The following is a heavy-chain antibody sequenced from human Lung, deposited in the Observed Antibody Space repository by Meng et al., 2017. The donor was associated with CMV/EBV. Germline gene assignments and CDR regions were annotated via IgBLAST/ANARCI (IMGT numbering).Heavy chain of an antibody. J-gene: IGHJ3*02. Sequence: SCAASGFTFDDYAMHWVRQAPGKGLEWVSGISWNSGSIGYADSVKGRFTISRDNAKNSLYLQMNSLRAEDTALYYCASLDIVVVMGDNRPADAFDIWXQGTMVTFSS. D-gene: IGHD2-21*01. V-gene: IGHV3-9*01. CDR2: ISWNSGSI. CDR3: ASLDIVVVMGDNRPADAFDI. CDR1: GFTFDDYA.